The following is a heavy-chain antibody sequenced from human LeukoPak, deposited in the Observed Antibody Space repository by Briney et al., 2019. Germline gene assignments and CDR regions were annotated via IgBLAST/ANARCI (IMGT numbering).Heavy chain of an antibody. Sequence: SQTLSLTCAISGDSVSSNSAAWNWIRQSPSRGLEWLGRTYYRSKWYNDYAVSVKSRITINPDTSKNQFSLQLNSVTPEDTAVYFCARDQGPKVDSYGAEFDYWGQGTLVTVSS. CDR3: ARDQGPKVDSYGAEFDY. J-gene: IGHJ4*02. CDR2: TYYRSKWYN. D-gene: IGHD5-18*01. V-gene: IGHV6-1*01. CDR1: GDSVSSNSAA.